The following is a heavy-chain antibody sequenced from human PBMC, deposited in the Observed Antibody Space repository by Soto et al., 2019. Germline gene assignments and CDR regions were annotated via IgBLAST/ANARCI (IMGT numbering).Heavy chain of an antibody. D-gene: IGHD6-6*01. V-gene: IGHV4-31*03. CDR3: ARDRGAARPGGWFDP. Sequence: QVQLQESGPGLVKPSQTLSLTCTVSGGSISSGGYYWSWLRQHPGKGLEWIGYIYYSGSTYYNPSLNGRVTISVDTSRNRFSLKLSSVTAADTAVYYCARDRGAARPGGWFDPWGQGTLVTVSS. CDR2: IYYSGST. J-gene: IGHJ5*02. CDR1: GGSISSGGYY.